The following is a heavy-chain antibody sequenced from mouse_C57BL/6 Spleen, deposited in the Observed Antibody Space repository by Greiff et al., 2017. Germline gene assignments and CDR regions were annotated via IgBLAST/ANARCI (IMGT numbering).Heavy chain of an antibody. V-gene: IGHV1-9*01. J-gene: IGHJ3*01. CDR3: ALYGDWFAY. CDR2: ILPGSGST. D-gene: IGHD1-1*02. Sequence: QVQLQQSGAELMKPGASVKLSCKATGYTFTGYWIEWVKQRPGHGLEWIGEILPGSGSTNYTQKFKDKATLTVDKSSSTAYMQLSSLTSEDSAVYYCALYGDWFAYWGQGTLVTVSA. CDR1: GYTFTGYW.